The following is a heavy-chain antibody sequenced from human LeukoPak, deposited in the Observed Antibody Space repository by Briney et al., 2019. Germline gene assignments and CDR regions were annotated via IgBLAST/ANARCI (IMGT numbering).Heavy chain of an antibody. CDR3: AKDRVRSLDRESKEFDY. CDR2: IRGGGDGP. CDR1: GFSFSRYA. Sequence: PGGSLRLSCAASGFSFSRYAMSWVRQAPGKRLEWVATIRGGGDGPYYRDSVQGRFTMSRDNSKNTVYLQMDSLTAEDTALYYSAKDRVRSLDRESKEFDYWGQGTLVSVSS. J-gene: IGHJ4*02. V-gene: IGHV3-23*01. D-gene: IGHD3-3*01.